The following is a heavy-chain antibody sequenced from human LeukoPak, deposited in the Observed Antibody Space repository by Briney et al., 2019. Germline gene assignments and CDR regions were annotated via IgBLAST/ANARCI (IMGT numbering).Heavy chain of an antibody. CDR1: GGSFSGYY. CDR3: ARGPGYSSSDGAFDI. V-gene: IGHV4-34*01. CDR2: VNHSGST. D-gene: IGHD6-13*01. J-gene: IGHJ3*02. Sequence: SETLSLTCAVYGGSFSGYYWSWIRQPPGKGLEWIGEVNHSGSTNYNPSLKSRVTISVDASKNQFSLKLSSVTAADTAVYYCARGPGYSSSDGAFDIWGQGTMVTVSS.